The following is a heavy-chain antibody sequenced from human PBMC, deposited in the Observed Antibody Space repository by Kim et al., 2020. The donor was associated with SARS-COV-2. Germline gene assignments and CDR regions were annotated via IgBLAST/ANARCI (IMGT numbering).Heavy chain of an antibody. CDR1: GFTFSDSD. V-gene: IGHV3-73*01. J-gene: IGHJ4*01. Sequence: GGSLRLSCAASGFTFSDSDIHWVRQASGKGLEWVARICSNPNRYEAASAESVKGRFTITCDDSQNTHNLKMNSLKTEVTDGYYCTRVTGRNCAYWG. D-gene: IGHD2-8*02. CDR2: ICSNPNRYEA. CDR3: TRVTGRNCAY.